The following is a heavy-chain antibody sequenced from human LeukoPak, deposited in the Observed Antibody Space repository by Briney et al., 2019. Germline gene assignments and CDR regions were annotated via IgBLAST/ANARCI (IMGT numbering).Heavy chain of an antibody. V-gene: IGHV3-64*02. CDR1: GFTFNTYS. Sequence: GGSLRLSCEASGFTFNTYSMNWARQAPGRGLEYVSAINYKGGTTYYADSVKGRFTISRDNSKNTLYLQMASLRGEDMAVYYCARVGPETAFDYWGQGTLVTVSS. CDR2: INYKGGTT. CDR3: ARVGPETAFDY. D-gene: IGHD1-14*01. J-gene: IGHJ4*02.